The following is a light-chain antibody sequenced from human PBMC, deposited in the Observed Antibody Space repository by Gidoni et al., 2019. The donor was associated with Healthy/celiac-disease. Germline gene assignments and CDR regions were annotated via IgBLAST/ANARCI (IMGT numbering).Light chain of an antibody. CDR1: QSISSW. Sequence: DIQMTQSSSTLSASVGDRVTITGRASQSISSWLDWYRQKPGKAPIVLIYKASRLESGVPSRFSGSGSEIEFTLTISSLQPDDFATYYCQQNNSYPLTFGQGTKVEIK. V-gene: IGKV1-5*03. CDR3: QQNNSYPLT. CDR2: KAS. J-gene: IGKJ1*01.